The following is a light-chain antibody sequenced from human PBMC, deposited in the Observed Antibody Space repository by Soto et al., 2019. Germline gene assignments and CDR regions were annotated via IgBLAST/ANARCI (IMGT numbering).Light chain of an antibody. CDR2: DAT. Sequence: IVLTQSPATLSLSPGDRATLSCRASQRVSSYLAWYQQKPGLAPRLLIYDATNWATGIPARFSGSGSGTDFTLTISSLEPEDFAVYYCQQRSNWPLTFGGGTKVEIK. J-gene: IGKJ4*01. CDR3: QQRSNWPLT. CDR1: QRVSSY. V-gene: IGKV3-11*01.